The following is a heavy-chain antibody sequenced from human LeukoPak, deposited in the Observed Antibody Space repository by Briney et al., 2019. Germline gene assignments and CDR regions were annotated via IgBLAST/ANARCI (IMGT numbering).Heavy chain of an antibody. Sequence: PSETLSLTRAVSGYSISSGYYWGWIRQPPGKGLEWIGSIYHSGSTYYNPSLKSRVTISVDTSKNQFSLKLSSVTAADTAVYYCASRDLSSPFDYWGQGTLVTVSS. CDR3: ASRDLSSPFDY. J-gene: IGHJ4*02. D-gene: IGHD6-6*01. CDR2: IYHSGST. CDR1: GYSISSGYY. V-gene: IGHV4-38-2*01.